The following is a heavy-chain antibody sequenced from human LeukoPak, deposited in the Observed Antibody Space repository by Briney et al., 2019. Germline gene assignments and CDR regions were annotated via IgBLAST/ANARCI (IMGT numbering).Heavy chain of an antibody. V-gene: IGHV3-66*01. D-gene: IGHD4-17*01. Sequence: GGSLRLSCAASGFTVSSNYMSWVRQAPGKGLEWVSVIYGGGSTYYADSVKGRFTISRDNSKNTLYLQMNSLRAEDTAVYYCARELRPRGFDPWGQGTLVTVSS. CDR3: ARELRPRGFDP. CDR2: IYGGGST. J-gene: IGHJ5*02. CDR1: GFTVSSNY.